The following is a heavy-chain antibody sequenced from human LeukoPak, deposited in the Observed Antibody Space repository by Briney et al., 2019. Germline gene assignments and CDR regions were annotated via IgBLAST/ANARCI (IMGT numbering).Heavy chain of an antibody. CDR3: ARARGLGPLDS. CDR2: TYYRSQWLN. D-gene: IGHD3-9*01. CDR1: GDSVSSTRAA. J-gene: IGHJ1*01. V-gene: IGHV6-1*01. Sequence: SQTLSLTCVISGDSVSSTRAAWDWIRQSPSRGLEWLGRTYYRSQWLNDYAPSVKSRISINADTATNQFSLQVSAVTPEDTAVYYCARARGLGPLDSWGQGTLVTVSS.